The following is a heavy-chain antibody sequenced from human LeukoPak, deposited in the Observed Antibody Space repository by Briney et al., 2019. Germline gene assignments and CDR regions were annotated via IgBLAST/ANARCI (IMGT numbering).Heavy chain of an antibody. CDR3: ARTIVGATDY. CDR2: VYTSGST. D-gene: IGHD1-26*01. Sequence: SQTLSLTCTVSGGSISSYYWSWIRQSPGKGLEWIGRVYTSGSTNYNPSLKSRVTISVDTSKNQFSLKLSSVTAADTAVYYCARTIVGATDYWGQGTLVTVSS. V-gene: IGHV4-4*08. CDR1: GGSISSYY. J-gene: IGHJ4*02.